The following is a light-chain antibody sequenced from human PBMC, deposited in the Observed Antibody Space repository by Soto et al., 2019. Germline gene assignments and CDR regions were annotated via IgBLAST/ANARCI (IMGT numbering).Light chain of an antibody. CDR2: SAS. CDR3: QQGNSFPRT. Sequence: DIQMTQSPSSVSASVGDRVTITCRASQAISTWLAWYQQNPGKAPKLLIYSASNLQSGVPSRFSGSGSGTDFTLTISSLQPEDFASYYCQQGNSFPRTFGKGTKVEIK. CDR1: QAISTW. J-gene: IGKJ1*01. V-gene: IGKV1D-12*01.